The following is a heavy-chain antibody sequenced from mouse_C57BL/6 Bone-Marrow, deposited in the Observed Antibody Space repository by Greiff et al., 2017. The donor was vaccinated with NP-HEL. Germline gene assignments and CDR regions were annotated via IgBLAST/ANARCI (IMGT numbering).Heavy chain of an antibody. D-gene: IGHD1-1*01. CDR2: IDPSDSYT. J-gene: IGHJ1*03. V-gene: IGHV1-69*01. CDR1: GYTFTSYW. Sequence: QVQLKQPGAELVMPGASVKLSCKASGYTFTSYWMHWVKQRPGQGLEWIGEIDPSDSYTNYNQKFKGKSTLTVDKSSSTAYMQLSSLTSEDSAVYYCARESGYYYGSYWYFDVWGTGTTVTVSS. CDR3: ARESGYYYGSYWYFDV.